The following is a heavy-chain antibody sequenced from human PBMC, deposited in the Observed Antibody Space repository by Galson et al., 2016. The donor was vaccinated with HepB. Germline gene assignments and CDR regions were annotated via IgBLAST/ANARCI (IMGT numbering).Heavy chain of an antibody. CDR1: GGSFNDFF. V-gene: IGHV4-59*01. CDR3: AREVHGDNDYLDS. Sequence: ETLSLTCSVSGGSFNDFFWNWIRQPPGKGLEWIGYVYYSGNTNYNPSLKSRVTISVDTSKNQFSLKMNSVTAADTAVYFCAREVHGDNDYLDSWGQGTLVTVSS. J-gene: IGHJ4*02. CDR2: VYYSGNT. D-gene: IGHD4-17*01.